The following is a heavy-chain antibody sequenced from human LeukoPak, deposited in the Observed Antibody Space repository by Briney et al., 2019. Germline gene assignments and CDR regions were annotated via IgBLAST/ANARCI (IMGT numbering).Heavy chain of an antibody. J-gene: IGHJ1*01. CDR2: INTDGSST. CDR3: AKASSGYYYAYFQH. CDR1: GFTFSSYW. Sequence: GGSLRLSCAASGFTFSSYWMHWVRQAPGKGLVWVSRINTDGSSTYYADSVKGRFTISRDNAKNTLYLQMNTLRAEDTAVYYCAKASSGYYYAYFQHWGQGTLVTVSS. D-gene: IGHD3-22*01. V-gene: IGHV3-74*01.